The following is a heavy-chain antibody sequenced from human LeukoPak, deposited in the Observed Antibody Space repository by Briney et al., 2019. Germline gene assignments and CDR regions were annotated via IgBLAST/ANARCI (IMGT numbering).Heavy chain of an antibody. CDR2: IYSGGST. V-gene: IGHV3-66*01. CDR1: GFTVSSNY. CDR3: ASRSPTYYYDKGYFQH. J-gene: IGHJ1*01. Sequence: GGSLRLSCAASGFTVSSNYMSWVRQAPGKGLEWVSVIYSGGSTYCADSVKGRFTISRDNSKNTLYLQMNSLRAEDTAVYYCASRSPTYYYDKGYFQHWGQGTLVTVSS. D-gene: IGHD3-22*01.